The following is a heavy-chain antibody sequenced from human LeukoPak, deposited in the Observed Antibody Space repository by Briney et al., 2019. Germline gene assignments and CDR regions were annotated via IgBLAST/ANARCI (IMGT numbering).Heavy chain of an antibody. Sequence: ASVKVSCKASGYKFTGYYMHWVRQAPGQGLEWMGWINPNSGDSHHAQKLQGRVTMTRDTSISTAYMELSRLRSDDTAVYYCAREIGGILVFDYWGQGTLVTVSS. CDR2: INPNSGDS. CDR1: GYKFTGYY. J-gene: IGHJ4*02. CDR3: AREIGGILVFDY. V-gene: IGHV1-2*02. D-gene: IGHD5-18*01.